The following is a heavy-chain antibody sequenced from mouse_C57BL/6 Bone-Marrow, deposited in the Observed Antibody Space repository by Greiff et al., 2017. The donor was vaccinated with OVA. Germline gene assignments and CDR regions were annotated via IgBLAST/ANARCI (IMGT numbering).Heavy chain of an antibody. D-gene: IGHD1-1*01. CDR1: EYEFPSHD. J-gene: IGHJ4*01. Sequence: EVHLVESGGGLVQPGESLKLSCESNEYEFPSHDMSWVRKTPEKRLELVAAINSDGGSTYYPDTMEGRFIISRDNTKKTLYLQMSSLRSEDTALYYCARHSHITTVVATDYYAMDYWGQGTSVTVSS. CDR2: INSDGGST. V-gene: IGHV5-2*01. CDR3: ARHSHITTVVATDYYAMDY.